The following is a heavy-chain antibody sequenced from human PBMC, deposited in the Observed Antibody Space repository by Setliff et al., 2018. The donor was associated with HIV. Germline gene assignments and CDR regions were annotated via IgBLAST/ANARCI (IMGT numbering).Heavy chain of an antibody. CDR1: GESMSGYF. D-gene: IGHD2-21*01. CDR3: VRGRDFIVRHLHFTAGGAYDV. CDR2: IAHSGGT. J-gene: IGHJ3*01. V-gene: IGHV4-34*01. Sequence: SETLSLTCAFSGESMSGYFWTWIRQSPGTGLEWLGEIAHSGGTNYKSSLKSRLTISVDPSRNQFSLRLTSVTVADTAVYYCVRGRDFIVRHLHFTAGGAYDVWGPGTLVTVSS.